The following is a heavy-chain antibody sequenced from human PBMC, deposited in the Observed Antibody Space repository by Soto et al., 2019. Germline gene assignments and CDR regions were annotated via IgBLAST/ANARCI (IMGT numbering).Heavy chain of an antibody. CDR2: MSPDSGDT. Sequence: QVQLVQSGAEVKKPGASVKVSCKASGYTISSYDINWVRQATGQGLEWMGWMSPDSGDTGYAPSFQGRVAMTRNISINTAYLELSSLTPEDTGVYYCAIDIMAPWCQGTLVTVSS. D-gene: IGHD5-12*01. CDR3: AIDIMAP. V-gene: IGHV1-8*01. CDR1: GYTISSYD. J-gene: IGHJ5*02.